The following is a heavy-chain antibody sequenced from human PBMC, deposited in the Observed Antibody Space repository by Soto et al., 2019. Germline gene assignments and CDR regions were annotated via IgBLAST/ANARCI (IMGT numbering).Heavy chain of an antibody. CDR3: ARCSDYNYYFDY. CDR2: ISSSRSYI. CDR1: EFTFSTYS. Sequence: EVQLVESGGGLVKPGGSLRLSCAASEFTFSTYSMNWVRQAPGKGLEWVSFISSSRSYIYYADSVKGRFTISRDNAKNSLYLQMNSLRAEDTAVYYCARCSDYNYYFDYWGQGTLVTVSS. J-gene: IGHJ4*02. D-gene: IGHD3-22*01. V-gene: IGHV3-21*02.